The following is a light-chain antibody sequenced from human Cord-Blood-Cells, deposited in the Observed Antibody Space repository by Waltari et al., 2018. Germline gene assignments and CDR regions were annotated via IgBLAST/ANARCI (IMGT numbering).Light chain of an antibody. J-gene: IGKJ1*01. CDR1: QSVSSY. CDR2: DAS. CDR3: QQRSNWPWT. Sequence: DIVLTQSPATLSLSPGERATLSCRASQSVSSYLAWYQQKPGQAPRLLIYDASNRATGIPARFSGSGSGTDFTLTISRLEPEDFAVYYCQQRSNWPWTFGQGTKVEIK. V-gene: IGKV3-11*01.